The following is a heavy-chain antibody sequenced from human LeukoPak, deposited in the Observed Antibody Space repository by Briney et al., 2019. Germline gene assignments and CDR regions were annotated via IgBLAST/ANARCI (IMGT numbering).Heavy chain of an antibody. Sequence: PGGSLRLSCAASGFTFSSYAMSWVRQAPGKGLEWVSAISGSGGSTYYADSVKGRFTIPRDNSKNTLYLQMNSLRAEDTAVYYCAKDRYHASGGSGGYNYYYYGMDVWGQGTTVTVSS. CDR3: AKDRYHASGGSGGYNYYYYGMDV. D-gene: IGHD3-10*01. V-gene: IGHV3-23*01. J-gene: IGHJ6*02. CDR2: ISGSGGST. CDR1: GFTFSSYA.